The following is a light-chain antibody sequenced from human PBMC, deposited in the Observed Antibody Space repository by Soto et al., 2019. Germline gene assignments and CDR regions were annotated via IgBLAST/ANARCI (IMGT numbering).Light chain of an antibody. CDR2: AVS. CDR3: LQHNSYPLT. V-gene: IGKV1-17*01. Sequence: DIQMTQSPSSLSAPVGGRVTITCRASQGIRRDLGWYQQKPGKAPTRLIYAVSSLHSGVPSRFSGSGSGTEITLTISSLQPDDSAAYYCLQHNSYPLTFGGRTKVEIK. CDR1: QGIRRD. J-gene: IGKJ4*01.